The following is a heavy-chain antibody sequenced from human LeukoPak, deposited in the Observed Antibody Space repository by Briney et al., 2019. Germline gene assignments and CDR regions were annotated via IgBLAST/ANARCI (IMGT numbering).Heavy chain of an antibody. Sequence: PETLSLTCTVSGGSIGSYYWTWIRQPPGKGLEWIGYIYYRGRPNYNPSLKSRVTISVDTSKNQFSLKLSSVTAADTAVYFCARHGDGDFKFDPWGQGALVTVSS. CDR3: ARHGDGDFKFDP. V-gene: IGHV4-59*08. J-gene: IGHJ5*02. CDR2: IYYRGRP. CDR1: GGSIGSYY.